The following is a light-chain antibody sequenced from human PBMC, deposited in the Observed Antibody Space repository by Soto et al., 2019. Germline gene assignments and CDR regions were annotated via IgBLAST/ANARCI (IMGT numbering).Light chain of an antibody. CDR2: GAS. CDR1: QSVSSSY. Sequence: EIVLRQSPGTLSLYKGERATLSCRAVQSVSSSYLAWYQQKPGQAPRLLIYGASSRATGTPDRFSGSGSGTDFTLTISSLQSEDFAVYYCQQYNKWPPITFGQGRLLEIK. J-gene: IGKJ5*01. V-gene: IGKV3-20*01. CDR3: QQYNKWPPIT.